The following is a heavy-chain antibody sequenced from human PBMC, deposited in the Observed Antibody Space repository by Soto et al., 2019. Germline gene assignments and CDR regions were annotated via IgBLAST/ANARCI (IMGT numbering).Heavy chain of an antibody. D-gene: IGHD3-22*01. CDR2: IYYSWST. V-gene: IGHV4-30-4*01. J-gene: IGHJ4*02. Sequence: QVQLQESGPGLVKPSQTLSLTCTVSGGSISSGDYYWSWIRQPPGKGLEWIGYIYYSWSTYYNPSLKSRVTISVDTSKNQFSLKLSSVTAADKAVYYCARADRYYYDSSGWTYYFDYWGQGALVTVSS. CDR3: ARADRYYYDSSGWTYYFDY. CDR1: GGSISSGDYY.